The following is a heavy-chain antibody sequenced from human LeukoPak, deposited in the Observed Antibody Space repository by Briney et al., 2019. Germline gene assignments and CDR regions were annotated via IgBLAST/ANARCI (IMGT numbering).Heavy chain of an antibody. CDR1: GFTFSSYA. V-gene: IGHV3-21*01. CDR3: ARGYLVRGVIMGIDY. J-gene: IGHJ4*02. Sequence: GGSLRLSCAASGFTFSSYAMNWVRRAPGKGLEWVSSISSSSTYIYYADSVKGRFAISRDNAKNSLSLQLNSLRAEDTALYYCARGYLVRGVIMGIDYWGQGTLVTVSS. D-gene: IGHD3-10*01. CDR2: ISSSSTYI.